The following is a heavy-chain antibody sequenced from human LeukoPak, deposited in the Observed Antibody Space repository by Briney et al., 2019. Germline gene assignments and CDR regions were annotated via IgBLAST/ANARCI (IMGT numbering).Heavy chain of an antibody. CDR2: IYHSGST. V-gene: IGHV4-38-2*02. D-gene: IGHD3-10*01. J-gene: IGHJ3*02. CDR1: GYSMSSGYY. CDR3: ARVSRLWFGSGAFDI. Sequence: SETLSLTCTVSGYSMSSGYYWGWIRQPPGKGLEWIGSIYHSGSTEYSPSLKSRVTISVDTPKNQFSLRLSSVTAADTAVYYCARVSRLWFGSGAFDIWGQGTMVTVSS.